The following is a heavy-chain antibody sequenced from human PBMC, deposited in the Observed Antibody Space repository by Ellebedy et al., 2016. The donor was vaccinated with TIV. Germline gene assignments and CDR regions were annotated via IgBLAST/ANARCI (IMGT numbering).Heavy chain of an antibody. CDR2: LQSGGVT. J-gene: IGHJ4*02. D-gene: IGHD2-21*01. V-gene: IGHV3-66*01. CDR3: TRGRGGGGSVDY. Sequence: GESLKISCAAPGVTVSSYNMNWVRQAPGKGLEWVSVLQSGGVTHYADSVKGRFTVSRNNSRNTLYLQMNSLSVEDTAVYYSTRGRGGGGSVDYWGQGTLVTVSS. CDR1: GVTVSSYN.